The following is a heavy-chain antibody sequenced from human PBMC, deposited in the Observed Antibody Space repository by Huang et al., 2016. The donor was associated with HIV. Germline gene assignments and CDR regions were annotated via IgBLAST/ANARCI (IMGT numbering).Heavy chain of an antibody. CDR3: ASAPARALSYFDN. CDR1: GFAVSNNA. Sequence: QVLLVESGGGVVQPGKSLRLSCTASGFAVSNNAMHWVRPAPGKGLEWGAVVSFEGSQTYLADSGNDRFTISRDNSKSTLVLQMSSLRPDDTAVYYCASAPARALSYFDNWGQGTLVTVSS. J-gene: IGHJ4*02. CDR2: VSFEGSQT. V-gene: IGHV3-30*04. D-gene: IGHD3-10*01.